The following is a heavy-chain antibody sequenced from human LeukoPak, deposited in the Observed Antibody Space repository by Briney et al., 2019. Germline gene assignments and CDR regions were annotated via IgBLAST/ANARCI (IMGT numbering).Heavy chain of an antibody. J-gene: IGHJ5*02. V-gene: IGHV4-59*08. CDR1: GGSISSYY. Sequence: TPSETLSLTCTVSGGSISSYYWSWIRQPPGKGLEWIGYIYYSGSTNYNPSLKSRVTISVDTSKNQFSLKLSSVTAADTAVYYCARQRELLNYNWFDPWGQGTLVTVSS. D-gene: IGHD1-26*01. CDR3: ARQRELLNYNWFDP. CDR2: IYYSGST.